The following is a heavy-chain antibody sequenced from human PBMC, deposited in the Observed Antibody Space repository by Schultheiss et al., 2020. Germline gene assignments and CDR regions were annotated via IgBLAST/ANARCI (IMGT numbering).Heavy chain of an antibody. V-gene: IGHV3-66*02. CDR3: AKVVKTEVTTLRGYFFGLDV. Sequence: GGSLRLSCAASGFTVNNNFMTWVRQAPGKGLEWVSVIFSGGSTYYADSVKGRFTISRDNSRNTLYLQMNSLRGEDTAVYYCAKVVKTEVTTLRGYFFGLDVWGQGTTVTVSS. CDR2: IFSGGST. D-gene: IGHD3-10*01. CDR1: GFTVNNNF. J-gene: IGHJ6*02.